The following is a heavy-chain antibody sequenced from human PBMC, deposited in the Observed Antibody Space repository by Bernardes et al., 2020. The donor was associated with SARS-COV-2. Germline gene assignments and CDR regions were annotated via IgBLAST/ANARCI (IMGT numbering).Heavy chain of an antibody. V-gene: IGHV3-9*01. CDR1: GFTFDDYA. D-gene: IGHD3-10*01. Sequence: GGSLRLSCAASGFTFDDYAMHWVRQVPGKGLEWVSGISWNRVTICYADSVKGRFTIARDNAKNSLYLQMNSLRAEDTALYYCAKDWGSGSYWYYGMDVWGQGTTVTVSS. CDR2: ISWNRVTI. J-gene: IGHJ6*02. CDR3: AKDWGSGSYWYYGMDV.